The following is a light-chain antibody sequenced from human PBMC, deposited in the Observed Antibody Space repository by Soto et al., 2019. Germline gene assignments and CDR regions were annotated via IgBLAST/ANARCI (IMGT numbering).Light chain of an antibody. CDR1: ETVATN. CDR3: QQYFGWPPMT. V-gene: IGKV3-15*01. CDR2: GAS. Sequence: EVVMTQSPSTLSVSPGERATLSCRASETVATNLAWYQQKPGQAPRLLISGASTRAAGISDRFRGSGSGTEFTLTISSLRSEDSAIYYCQQYFGWPPMTFGQGTKVDI. J-gene: IGKJ1*01.